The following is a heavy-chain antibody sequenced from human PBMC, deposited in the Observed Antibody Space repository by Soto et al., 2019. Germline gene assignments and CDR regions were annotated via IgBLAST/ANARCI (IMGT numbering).Heavy chain of an antibody. Sequence: EVQVVESGGGLVQPGGSLRLSCAVSGFTVTINYMSWVRQAPGKGLEWVSVIYSGGTIYYADSVQGRFTISRDTSKNTMYLQMNSLGGAHTAVYYCHGYGYWGQGTLVPVSS. V-gene: IGHV3-53*01. CDR3: HGYGY. D-gene: IGHD5-12*01. J-gene: IGHJ4*02. CDR1: GFTVTINY. CDR2: IYSGGTI.